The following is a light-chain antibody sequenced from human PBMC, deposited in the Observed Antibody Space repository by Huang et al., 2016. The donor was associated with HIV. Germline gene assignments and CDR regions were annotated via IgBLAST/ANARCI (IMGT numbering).Light chain of an antibody. CDR3: QQYHGVPWT. Sequence: DIQMTQSPSSLSASVGDRVAITCRASQGISNSLAWYQQKPGKAPKLLLYAASKLECGVTSRVSGSGSGAVYTLTISSLQPEDVAVYHCQQYHGVPWTFGQGTKVEVK. J-gene: IGKJ1*01. CDR1: QGISNS. CDR2: AAS. V-gene: IGKV1-NL1*01.